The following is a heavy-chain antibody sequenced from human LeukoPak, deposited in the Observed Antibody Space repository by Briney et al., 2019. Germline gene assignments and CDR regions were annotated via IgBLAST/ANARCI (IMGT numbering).Heavy chain of an antibody. CDR2: IYTSGST. CDR3: ARDRYYDSSGYYY. Sequence: EPSQTLSLTCTVSGGSISSGSYYWSWIRQPAGKGLEWTGRIYTSGSTNYNPSLKSRVTISLDTSKNQFSLKLSSVTAADTAVYYCARDRYYDSSGYYYWDQGTLVTVSS. D-gene: IGHD3-22*01. J-gene: IGHJ4*02. CDR1: GGSISSGSYY. V-gene: IGHV4-61*02.